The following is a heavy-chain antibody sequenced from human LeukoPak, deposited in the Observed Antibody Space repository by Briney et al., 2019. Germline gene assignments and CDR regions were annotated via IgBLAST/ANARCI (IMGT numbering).Heavy chain of an antibody. CDR1: GFTFTNNF. CDR2: IKQDGSET. CDR3: VREGFYFFDF. J-gene: IGHJ4*01. V-gene: IGHV3-7*01. Sequence: GGSLRLSCAASGFTFTNNFISWVRQVPGKGLEWVANIKQDGSETTYADSVRGRFTIFRDNAKDSVYLQMNSLRAEDSATYYCVREGFYFFDFWGQGTLVTVSS.